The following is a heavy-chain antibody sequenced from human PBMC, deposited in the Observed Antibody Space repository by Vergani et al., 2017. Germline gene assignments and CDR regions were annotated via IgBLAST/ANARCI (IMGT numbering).Heavy chain of an antibody. Sequence: EVQLLESGGNLVQPGGSLRLSCAASGFTFTNFAMTWVRQAPGEGLEWVSGISGSGGFTYYADSVKGRFTISRDNSKNTMFLQMNNLRAEDTAVYYCAKDNVPGYYDSSGYIDDWGQGTLVTVSS. CDR3: AKDNVPGYYDSSGYIDD. D-gene: IGHD3-22*01. V-gene: IGHV3-23*01. J-gene: IGHJ4*02. CDR2: ISGSGGFT. CDR1: GFTFTNFA.